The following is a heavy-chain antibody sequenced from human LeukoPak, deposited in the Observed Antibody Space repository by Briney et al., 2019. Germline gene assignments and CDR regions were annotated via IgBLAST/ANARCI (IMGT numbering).Heavy chain of an antibody. CDR3: AVATILDAWFDP. V-gene: IGHV4-61*02. CDR2: IYTSGST. J-gene: IGHJ5*02. D-gene: IGHD5-12*01. CDR1: GGSISSGSYY. Sequence: SETLSLTCTVSGGSISSGSYYWSWIRQPAGKGLEWIGRIYTSGSTNYNPSLKSRVTISVDTSKNQFSLKLSSVTAADTAVYYCAVATILDAWFDPWGQGTLVTVSS.